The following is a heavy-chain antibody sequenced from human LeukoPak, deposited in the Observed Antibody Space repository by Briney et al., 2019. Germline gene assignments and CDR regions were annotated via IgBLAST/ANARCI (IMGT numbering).Heavy chain of an antibody. Sequence: GGSLRLSCVASGFTVSTNYMSWVRQRPGKGLEWVSVIYSGGSTYYADSVKGRFTISRDNSENTLYLQMNSLRGEDTAMYYCASGSGSYRTPYYYMDVWGTGTTVTVSS. CDR3: ASGSGSYRTPYYYMDV. D-gene: IGHD3-10*01. V-gene: IGHV3-53*01. J-gene: IGHJ6*03. CDR2: IYSGGST. CDR1: GFTVSTNY.